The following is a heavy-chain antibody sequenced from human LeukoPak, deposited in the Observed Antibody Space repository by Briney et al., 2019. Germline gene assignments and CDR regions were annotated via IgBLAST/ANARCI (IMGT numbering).Heavy chain of an antibody. CDR1: GGSISSGGYC. D-gene: IGHD3-10*01. V-gene: IGHV4-61*09. CDR3: ARRRKYYYGSGSYYKRRRGVFDY. CDR2: IHISGNT. J-gene: IGHJ4*02. Sequence: PSETLSLTCTVSGGSISSGGYCWSWIRQPAGKGLEWIGHIHISGNTNYNPSLKGRVTISVDTSKNQFSLKLSSVTAADTAVYYCARRRKYYYGSGSYYKRRRGVFDYWGQGTLVTVSS.